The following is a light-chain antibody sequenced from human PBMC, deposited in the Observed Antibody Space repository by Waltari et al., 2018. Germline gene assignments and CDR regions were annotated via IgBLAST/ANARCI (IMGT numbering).Light chain of an antibody. CDR3: SSYTSSSKGV. J-gene: IGLJ2*01. CDR1: SSDVGGYNY. CDR2: EVS. V-gene: IGLV2-14*01. Sequence: QSALTQPASVSGSPGQSITIHCTGTSSDVGGYNYVSWYQQHPGKAPKLMIYEVSNRPSGVSNRFSGSKSGNTASLTISGLQAEDEADYYCSSYTSSSKGVFGGGTKLTVL.